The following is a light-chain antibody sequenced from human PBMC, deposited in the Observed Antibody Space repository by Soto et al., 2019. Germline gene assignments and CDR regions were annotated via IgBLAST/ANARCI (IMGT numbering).Light chain of an antibody. CDR2: EVS. J-gene: IGLJ3*02. CDR3: CSYAGSFTWV. V-gene: IGLV2-14*01. Sequence: QSALTQPASVSGSPGQSITISCTGTSSDVGGYNYVSWYQQHPGKAPKLMIYEVSNRPSGVSNRFSASKSGNTASLTISGLQAEDEADYYCCSYAGSFTWVFGGGPKVTVL. CDR1: SSDVGGYNY.